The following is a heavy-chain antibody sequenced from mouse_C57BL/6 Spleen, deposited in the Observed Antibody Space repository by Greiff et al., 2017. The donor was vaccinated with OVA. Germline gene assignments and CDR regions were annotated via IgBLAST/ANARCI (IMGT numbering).Heavy chain of an antibody. V-gene: IGHV1-47*01. CDR2: FHPYNDDT. J-gene: IGHJ3*01. D-gene: IGHD4-1*01. CDR1: GYTFTTYP. Sequence: QVQLQQSGAELVKPGASVKMSCKASGYTFTTYPIAWMKQNHGKSLEWIGNFHPYNDDTKYNEKFKGQATLTVEKSSSTVYLELSRLTSDYAAVYYWARTGTGNPFAYWGQGTLVTVSA. CDR3: ARTGTGNPFAY.